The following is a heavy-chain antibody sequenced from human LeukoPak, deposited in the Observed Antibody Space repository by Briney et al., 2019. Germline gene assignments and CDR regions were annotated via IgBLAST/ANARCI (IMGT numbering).Heavy chain of an antibody. CDR3: ARTGDLDYYYYGMDV. CDR2: ISAYNGNT. V-gene: IGHV1-18*01. CDR1: GYTFTSYG. Sequence: GASVKVSCKASGYTFTSYGISWVRQAPGQGLEWMGWISAYNGNTNYAQKLQGRVTMTTDISTSTAYMELRSLRSDDTAVYYCARTGDLDYYYYGMDVWGQGTTVTVSS. J-gene: IGHJ6*02. D-gene: IGHD4-17*01.